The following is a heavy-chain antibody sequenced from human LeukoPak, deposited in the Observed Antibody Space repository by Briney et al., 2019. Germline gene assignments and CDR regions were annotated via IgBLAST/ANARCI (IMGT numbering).Heavy chain of an antibody. J-gene: IGHJ3*02. CDR1: GFTFSSYS. Sequence: GGSLRLSCAASGFTFSSYSINWVRQAPGKGLEWVSYISSSSSTMYYADSVKGRFTISRDNAKNSLYLQMNSLRAEDTAVYYCARGYRIVGAFDIWGQRTVVTVSS. CDR3: ARGYRIVGAFDI. CDR2: ISSSSSTM. V-gene: IGHV3-48*01. D-gene: IGHD1-14*01.